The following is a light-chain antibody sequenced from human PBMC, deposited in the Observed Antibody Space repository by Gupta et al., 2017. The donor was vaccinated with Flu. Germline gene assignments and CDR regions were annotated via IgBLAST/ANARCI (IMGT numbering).Light chain of an antibody. CDR2: AAS. CDR1: HSISSF. V-gene: IGKV1-8*01. J-gene: IGKJ3*01. CDR3: QQYYSYRT. Sequence: AIRMTQSPSSFSASTGDRVTITCRASHSISSFLAWYQQKPGKAPKLLIYAASTLQSGVPSRFSGSGSGTYFTLTISDRQFEDFATSDCQQYYSYRTFGPGTKVDIK.